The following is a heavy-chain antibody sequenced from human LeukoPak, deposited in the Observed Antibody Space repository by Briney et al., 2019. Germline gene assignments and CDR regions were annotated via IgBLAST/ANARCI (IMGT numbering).Heavy chain of an antibody. D-gene: IGHD4-17*01. Sequence: GGSLRLPCAASGFTFSSYAMSWVRQAPGKGLEWVSAISGSGGSTYYADSVKGRFTISRDNSKNTLYLQMNSLRAEDTAVYYCAKTGRATVDDYGEKFDYWGQGTLVTVSS. CDR1: GFTFSSYA. J-gene: IGHJ4*02. CDR3: AKTGRATVDDYGEKFDY. CDR2: ISGSGGST. V-gene: IGHV3-23*01.